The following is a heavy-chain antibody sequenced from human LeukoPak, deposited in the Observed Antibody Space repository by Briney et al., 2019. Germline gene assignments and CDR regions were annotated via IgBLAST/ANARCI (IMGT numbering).Heavy chain of an antibody. V-gene: IGHV3-53*01. CDR1: GFTFTTYA. CDR2: IYSGGST. CDR3: ARGGGSPYYYYGMDV. Sequence: GGSLRLSCAASGFTFTTYAMHWVRQAPGKGLAWVSVIYSGGSTYYADSVKGRFTISRDNSKNTLYLHMNSLRAEDTAVYYCARGGGSPYYYYGMDVWGQGTTVTVSS. D-gene: IGHD1-26*01. J-gene: IGHJ6*02.